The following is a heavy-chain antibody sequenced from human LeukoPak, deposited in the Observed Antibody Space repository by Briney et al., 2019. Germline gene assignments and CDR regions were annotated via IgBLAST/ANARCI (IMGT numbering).Heavy chain of an antibody. CDR2: INPSGGGS. CDR1: GGTFSSYA. V-gene: IGHV1-46*01. D-gene: IGHD6-13*01. Sequence: ASVKVSCKASGGTFSSYAISWVRQAPGQGLEWMGVINPSGGGSTYAQKFQGRVTMTRDTSTSTVYMELSSLRSEDTAVYYCARDSMAAAGPEYCFDYWGQGTLVTV. J-gene: IGHJ4*02. CDR3: ARDSMAAAGPEYCFDY.